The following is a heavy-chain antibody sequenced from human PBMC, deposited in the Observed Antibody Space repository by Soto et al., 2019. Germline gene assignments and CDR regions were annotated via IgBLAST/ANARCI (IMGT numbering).Heavy chain of an antibody. D-gene: IGHD2-2*01. CDR1: GGTFSSYA. Sequence: QVQLVQSGAEVKKPGSSVKVSCKASGGTFSSYAISWVRQAPRQGLEWMGGIIPISDTTNYAQKFQGRVTITADESTSTAYMELGSLRSEDTAVYYCARSQGSSTSLEIYYYYYYGMDVWGQGTTVTVSS. CDR2: IIPISDTT. J-gene: IGHJ6*02. V-gene: IGHV1-69*01. CDR3: ARSQGSSTSLEIYYYYYYGMDV.